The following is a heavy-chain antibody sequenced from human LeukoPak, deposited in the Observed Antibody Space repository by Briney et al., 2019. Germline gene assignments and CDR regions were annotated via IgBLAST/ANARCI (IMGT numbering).Heavy chain of an antibody. Sequence: GGSLRLSCAASGFTFSDHYIEWVSQAPGKGLEWVGRARNRGNGYTTQYAACVKGKFSFSRDDSENTVYLQMNSLKTEDTAVYFCARIMRVDYGTYYFDYWGQGTLVTVSS. CDR3: ARIMRVDYGTYYFDY. J-gene: IGHJ4*02. D-gene: IGHD4/OR15-4a*01. V-gene: IGHV3-72*01. CDR1: GFTFSDHY. CDR2: ARNRGNGYTT.